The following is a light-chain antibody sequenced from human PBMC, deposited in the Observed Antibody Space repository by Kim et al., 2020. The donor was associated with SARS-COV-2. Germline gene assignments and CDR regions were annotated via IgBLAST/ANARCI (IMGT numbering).Light chain of an antibody. Sequence: EIVMTQSPATLSLSPGERATLSCRTSQSVSRNLAWYQQKPGRTPRLLIYDASTRATGIPASFSGSGSGTEFTLTISSLQSEDFAVYYCQQDQDWPRTFGRGTKVDIK. CDR3: QQDQDWPRT. V-gene: IGKV3-15*01. CDR2: DAS. J-gene: IGKJ1*01. CDR1: QSVSRN.